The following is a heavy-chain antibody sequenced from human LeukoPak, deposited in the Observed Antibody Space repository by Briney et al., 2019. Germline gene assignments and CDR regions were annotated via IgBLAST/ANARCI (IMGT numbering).Heavy chain of an antibody. D-gene: IGHD3-3*01. J-gene: IGHJ5*02. Sequence: SETLSLTCAVYGGSFSGYYWSWIRQPPGKGLEWIGEINHSGSTNYNPSLKSRVTISVDTSKNQFSLKLSSVTAADTAVYYCARGGIYDSWSGPQGYWFDPWGQGTLVTVSS. CDR3: ARGGIYDSWSGPQGYWFDP. V-gene: IGHV4-34*01. CDR1: GGSFSGYY. CDR2: INHSGST.